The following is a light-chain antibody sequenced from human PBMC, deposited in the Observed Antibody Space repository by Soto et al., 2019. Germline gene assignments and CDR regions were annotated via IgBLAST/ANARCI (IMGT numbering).Light chain of an antibody. CDR2: SAS. Sequence: EVVLTQSPGTLSLSPGERVTLSCRASQSVASSYLAWYQQKPDRAPRLLFYSASSRATGIPDRFSGSGSGTDFTLTISRLEPEDFSVYYCHHFGRLPETFGQGTNLE. CDR1: QSVASSY. CDR3: HHFGRLPET. J-gene: IGKJ1*01. V-gene: IGKV3-20*01.